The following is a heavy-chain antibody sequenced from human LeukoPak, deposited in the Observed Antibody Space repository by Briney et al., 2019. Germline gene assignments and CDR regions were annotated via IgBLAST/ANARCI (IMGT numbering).Heavy chain of an antibody. CDR1: GFTLGYYA. D-gene: IGHD1-1*01. J-gene: IGHJ4*02. CDR2: ITWNSDNI. CDR3: ATSSL. Sequence: SGGYLRLSCAASGFTLGYYAMHWVRQAPGKGLEWVSGITWNSDNIGYADSVKGRFTLYRDKDNNSLYMQMTRLRAQGTSFYYCATSSLWGEGALFTVSS. V-gene: IGHV3-9*01.